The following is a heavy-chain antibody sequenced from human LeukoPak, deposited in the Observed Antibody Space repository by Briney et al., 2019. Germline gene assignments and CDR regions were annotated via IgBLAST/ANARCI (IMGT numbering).Heavy chain of an antibody. CDR1: GFTFSSYA. J-gene: IGHJ4*02. D-gene: IGHD3-22*01. Sequence: GGSLRLSCAASGFTFSSYAMSWVRQAPGKGLEWVSAISGSGGSTYYADSVKGRFTISRDNSKNTLYLQMNSLRAEDTAVYYCAKDEVGTYYYDSSGLNYFDYWGQGTLVTVSS. CDR2: ISGSGGST. V-gene: IGHV3-23*01. CDR3: AKDEVGTYYYDSSGLNYFDY.